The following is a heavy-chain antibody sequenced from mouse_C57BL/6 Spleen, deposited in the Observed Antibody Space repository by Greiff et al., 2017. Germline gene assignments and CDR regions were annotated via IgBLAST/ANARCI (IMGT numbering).Heavy chain of an antibody. D-gene: IGHD2-10*01. J-gene: IGHJ4*01. Sequence: VQLQQSGPGMVKPSQSLSLTCTVTGYSITSGYDWHWIRHFPGNKLEWMGYISYSGSTNYNPSLKSRISITHDTSKNHFFLKLNSVTTEDTATYYCARAYYGAMDYWGQGTSVTVSS. CDR2: ISYSGST. CDR1: GYSITSGYD. V-gene: IGHV3-1*01. CDR3: ARAYYGAMDY.